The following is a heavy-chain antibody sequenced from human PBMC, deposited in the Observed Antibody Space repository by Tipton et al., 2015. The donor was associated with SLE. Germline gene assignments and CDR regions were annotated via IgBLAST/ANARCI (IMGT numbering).Heavy chain of an antibody. D-gene: IGHD5-18*01. CDR2: IDTSGST. CDR3: AADMDTTMSNLNWFDP. CDR1: GGSISSGGYY. V-gene: IGHV4-61*02. Sequence: TLSLTCTVSGGSISSGGYYWSWIRQHPGKGLEWIGRIDTSGSTDYNPSLKSRVTISLDTSKNEISLKLSSVSAADTAVYYCAADMDTTMSNLNWFDPWGQGTLVTVSS. J-gene: IGHJ5*02.